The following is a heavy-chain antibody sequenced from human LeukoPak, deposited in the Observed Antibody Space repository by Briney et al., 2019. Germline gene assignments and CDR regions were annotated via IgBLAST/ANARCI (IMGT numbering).Heavy chain of an antibody. CDR1: GYTFTSYG. CDR3: ARGPGIAVADFYFDY. V-gene: IGHV1-2*02. Sequence: ASVKVSCKASGYTFTSYGISGVRQAPGQGLEWMGWINPNSGGTKYAQKFQGRVTMTRDTSITTAYMELSRLRSDDTAVYYCARGPGIAVADFYFDYWGQGTLVTVSS. CDR2: INPNSGGT. J-gene: IGHJ4*02. D-gene: IGHD6-19*01.